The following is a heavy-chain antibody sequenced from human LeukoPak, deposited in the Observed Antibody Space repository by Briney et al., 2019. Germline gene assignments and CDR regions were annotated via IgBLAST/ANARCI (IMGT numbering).Heavy chain of an antibody. D-gene: IGHD3-22*01. J-gene: IGHJ4*02. Sequence: GGSPRLSCAASGLTFSSYAMHWVRQAPGKGLEWVAVISYDGSNKYYADSVKGRFTISRDNSKNTLYLQMNSLRAEDTAVYYCARSGLGLVTTTDWGQGTLVTVSS. CDR1: GLTFSSYA. V-gene: IGHV3-30-3*01. CDR2: ISYDGSNK. CDR3: ARSGLGLVTTTD.